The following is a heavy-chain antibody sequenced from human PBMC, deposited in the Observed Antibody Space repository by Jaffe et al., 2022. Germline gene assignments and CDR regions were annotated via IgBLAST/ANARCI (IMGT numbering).Heavy chain of an antibody. CDR3: AKDGGLLLPYYYYYMDV. CDR2: IRYDGSNK. Sequence: QVQLVESGGGVVQPGGSLRLSCAASGFTFSSYGMHWVRQAPGKGLEWVAFIRYDGSNKYYADSVKGRFTISRDNSKNTLYLQMNSLRAEDTAVYYCAKDGGLLLPYYYYYMDVWGKGTTVTVSS. J-gene: IGHJ6*03. V-gene: IGHV3-30*02. D-gene: IGHD2-15*01. CDR1: GFTFSSYG.